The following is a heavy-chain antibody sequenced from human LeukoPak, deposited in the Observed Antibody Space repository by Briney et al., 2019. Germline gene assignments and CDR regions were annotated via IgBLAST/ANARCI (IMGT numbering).Heavy chain of an antibody. J-gene: IGHJ4*02. CDR2: ISYDGSNK. CDR1: GFTFSNYG. V-gene: IGHV3-30*03. Sequence: GGSLRLSCAASGFTFSNYGMHWVRQAPGKGLEWVAVISYDGSNKYYADSVKGRFTISRDNSKNTLYLQVNSLRAEDTAFYYCAGGLYYFDYWGQGTLVTVSS. CDR3: AGGLYYFDY. D-gene: IGHD3-16*01.